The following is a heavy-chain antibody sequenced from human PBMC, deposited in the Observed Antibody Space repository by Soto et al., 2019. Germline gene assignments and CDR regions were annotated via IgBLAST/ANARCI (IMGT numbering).Heavy chain of an antibody. V-gene: IGHV3-73*01. Sequence: GGSLRLSCAASGFIFSGSAIHWVRQASGKGLEWVGRIRSRANNFATSSAASVKGRFTFSRDDSKNTAYLQMNTLKPEDTAVYYCARGQGAAIGDYYYHGMDVWAQGPRSPSP. J-gene: IGHJ6*02. CDR1: GFIFSGSA. CDR3: ARGQGAAIGDYYYHGMDV. CDR2: IRSRANNFAT. D-gene: IGHD2-2*02.